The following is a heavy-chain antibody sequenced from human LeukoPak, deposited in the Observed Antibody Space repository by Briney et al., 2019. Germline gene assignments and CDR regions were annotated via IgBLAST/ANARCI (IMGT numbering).Heavy chain of an antibody. Sequence: SETLSLTCTVSGGSISSGSYYWSWIRQPAGKGLEWIGRVYTSGSTNYNPSLKSRVTISVDTSKNQFSLKLSSVTAADTAVYYCARAVITMIVPSGDWFDPWGQGTLVTVSS. CDR3: ARAVITMIVPSGDWFDP. CDR1: GGSISSGSYY. D-gene: IGHD3-22*01. J-gene: IGHJ5*02. CDR2: VYTSGST. V-gene: IGHV4-61*02.